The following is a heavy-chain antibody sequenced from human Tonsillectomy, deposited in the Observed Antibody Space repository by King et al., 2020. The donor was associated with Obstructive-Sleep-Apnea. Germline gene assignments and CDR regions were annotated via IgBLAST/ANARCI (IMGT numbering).Heavy chain of an antibody. CDR1: GFTFSSYA. J-gene: IGHJ6*02. CDR2: ISYDGSNK. V-gene: IGHV3-30-3*01. Sequence: VQLVESGGGVVQPGRSLRLSCAASGFTFSSYAMHWVRQAPGKGLEWVAVISYDGSNKYYADSVKGRFTISRDNSKNTLYLQMNSLRAEDTAVYYCASDRGGVATNYDGMDVWGQGTTVTVSS. D-gene: IGHD5-12*01. CDR3: ASDRGGVATNYDGMDV.